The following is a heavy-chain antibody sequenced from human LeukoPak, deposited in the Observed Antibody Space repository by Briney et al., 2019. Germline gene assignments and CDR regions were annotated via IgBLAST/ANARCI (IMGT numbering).Heavy chain of an antibody. D-gene: IGHD2-2*01. CDR1: GFTFSSYG. Sequence: GGSLRLSCAASGFTFSSYGMHWVRQAPGKGLEWVAVIWYDGSNKYYADSVKGRFTISRDNSKNTLYLQMNSLRAEDTAVYYCARGEYCSSTSCWGHYYYGMDVWGQGTTVTVSS. CDR2: IWYDGSNK. J-gene: IGHJ6*02. V-gene: IGHV3-33*01. CDR3: ARGEYCSSTSCWGHYYYGMDV.